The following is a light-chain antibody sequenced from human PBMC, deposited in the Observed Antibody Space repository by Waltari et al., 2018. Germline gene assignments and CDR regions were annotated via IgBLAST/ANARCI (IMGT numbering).Light chain of an antibody. CDR3: QQSYTTPLT. CDR2: GAS. Sequence: DIQVTQSPSSLSAPVGDRVTITCRTRQAINGYLNWYQQKPGKAPKILIYGASNLQSGVPSRFSGSGSGTDFTLTISSLQPEDFATYYCQQSYTTPLTFGGGTKVEIK. V-gene: IGKV1-39*01. J-gene: IGKJ4*01. CDR1: QAINGY.